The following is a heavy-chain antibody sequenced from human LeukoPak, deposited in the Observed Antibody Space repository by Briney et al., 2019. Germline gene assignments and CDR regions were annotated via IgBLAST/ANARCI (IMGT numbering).Heavy chain of an antibody. Sequence: GRSLRLSCAASGFTFSSYGMHWVRQAPGKGLEWVAVISYDGSNKYYADSVKGRFTISRDNSKNTLYLQMNSLRAEDTAVYYCAKIPAYSSSSHYYYGMDVWGRGTTVTVSS. CDR3: AKIPAYSSSSHYYYGMDV. J-gene: IGHJ6*02. CDR1: GFTFSSYG. CDR2: ISYDGSNK. D-gene: IGHD6-6*01. V-gene: IGHV3-30*18.